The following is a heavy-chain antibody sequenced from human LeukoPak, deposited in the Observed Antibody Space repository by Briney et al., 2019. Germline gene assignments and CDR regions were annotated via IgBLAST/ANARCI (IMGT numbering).Heavy chain of an antibody. J-gene: IGHJ6*03. V-gene: IGHV3-7*01. CDR2: IKQDGSEK. CDR1: GFTFSSYW. D-gene: IGHD2-8*01. Sequence: GGSLRLSCAASGFTFSSYWMSWVRQAPGKGLEWVANIKQDGSEKYYVDSVKGRFTISRDNAKNSLYLQMNSLRAEDTAVYYCERDERFLLMVYAPPPYYYMAVGEKGT. CDR3: ERDERFLLMVYAPPPYYYMAV.